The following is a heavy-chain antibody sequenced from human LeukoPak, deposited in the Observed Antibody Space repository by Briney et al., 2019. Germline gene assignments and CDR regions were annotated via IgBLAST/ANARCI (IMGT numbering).Heavy chain of an antibody. V-gene: IGHV1-69*04. J-gene: IGHJ4*02. Sequence: SVKVSCKASGGTFSSYAISWVRQAPGQGLERMGRIIPILGIANYAQKFQGRVTITADKSTSTAYMELSSLRSEDTAVYYCARGGERWLQFYYWGQGTLVTVSS. CDR3: ARGGERWLQFYY. CDR2: IIPILGIA. CDR1: GGTFSSYA. D-gene: IGHD5-24*01.